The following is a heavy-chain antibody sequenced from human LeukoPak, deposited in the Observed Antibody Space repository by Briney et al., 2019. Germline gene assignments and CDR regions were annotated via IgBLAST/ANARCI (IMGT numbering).Heavy chain of an antibody. CDR1: GFMFSTYA. Sequence: GGSLRLSCAASGFMFSTYAMSWVRQAPGKGLEWVSGISDSGSNTYYADSVKGRFTISRDNSKNTLYLQMTSLRHEDTAVYYCGEVQTVNKFDYWGRGTLVTVSS. CDR2: ISDSGSNT. CDR3: GEVQTVNKFDY. D-gene: IGHD1-1*01. J-gene: IGHJ4*01. V-gene: IGHV3-23*01.